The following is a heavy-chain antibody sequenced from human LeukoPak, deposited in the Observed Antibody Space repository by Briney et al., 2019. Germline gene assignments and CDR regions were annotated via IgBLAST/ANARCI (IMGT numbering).Heavy chain of an antibody. Sequence: ASVKVSCKASGGTLSSYAISWVRQAPGQGLEWMGRIIPIFGIANYAQKFQGRVTITADKSTSTAYMELSSLRSEDTGVYYCASIQTANWDYWGQGTLVSVSS. CDR1: GGTLSSYA. D-gene: IGHD5-18*01. CDR3: ASIQTANWDY. CDR2: IIPIFGIA. J-gene: IGHJ4*02. V-gene: IGHV1-69*04.